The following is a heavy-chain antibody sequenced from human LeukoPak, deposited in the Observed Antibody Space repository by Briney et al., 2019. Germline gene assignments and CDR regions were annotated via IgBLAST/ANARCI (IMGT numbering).Heavy chain of an antibody. V-gene: IGHV1-2*02. CDR3: AREWDF. CDR1: GYTVTGYY. CDR2: INPSTAGT. J-gene: IGHJ4*02. Sequence: ASVKVSCKASGYTVTGYYIHRVRQAPGQGLEWMGYINPSTAGTTYAQNFQGRVTMTTDPPITTAYMELSRLTSDDTAVYYCAREWDFWGQGTLVTVSS.